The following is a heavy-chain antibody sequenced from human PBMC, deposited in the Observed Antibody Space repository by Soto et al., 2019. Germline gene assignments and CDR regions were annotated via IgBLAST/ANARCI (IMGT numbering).Heavy chain of an antibody. CDR2: IFSNDEK. CDR3: ARILPGKDRYKWNPPSGMDV. D-gene: IGHD1-1*01. Sequence: ETLSLACTVSGGSISSYYWSWIRQPPGKALEWLAHIFSNDEKSYSTSLKSRLTISKDTSKSQVVLTMTNMDPVDTATYYCARILPGKDRYKWNPPSGMDVWGQGTTVTVSS. V-gene: IGHV2-26*01. CDR1: GGSISSYYW. J-gene: IGHJ6*02.